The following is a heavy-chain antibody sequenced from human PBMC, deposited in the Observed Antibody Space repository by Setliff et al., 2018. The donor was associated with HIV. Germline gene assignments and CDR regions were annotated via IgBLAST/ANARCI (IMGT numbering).Heavy chain of an antibody. J-gene: IGHJ4*02. CDR2: LYDTGRT. Sequence: KPSETLSLTCSVSGGSVIKDNFYWGWIRQAPAKGLEWIGTLYDTGRTYYNPPLKSRVSISMDTSKNHFNLTLTSVTAADTGMYFCARHRASSSGFPLDFWGQGILVTVSS. V-gene: IGHV4-39*02. CDR3: ARHRASSSGFPLDF. D-gene: IGHD6-6*01. CDR1: GGSVIKDNFY.